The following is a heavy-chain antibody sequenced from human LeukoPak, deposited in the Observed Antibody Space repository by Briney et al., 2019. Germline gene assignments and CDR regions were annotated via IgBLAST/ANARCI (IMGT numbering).Heavy chain of an antibody. Sequence: ASVKVSCKASGYTFTSHDINWGRQAPGQGLEWMGWMNPNSGNTGYAQKFQGRVTITRNTSISTAYMDLSSLRSEDTAVYYCARGILRFLEWSRTELDYWGQGTLVTVSS. CDR2: MNPNSGNT. J-gene: IGHJ4*02. D-gene: IGHD3-3*01. CDR3: ARGILRFLEWSRTELDY. CDR1: GYTFTSHD. V-gene: IGHV1-8*03.